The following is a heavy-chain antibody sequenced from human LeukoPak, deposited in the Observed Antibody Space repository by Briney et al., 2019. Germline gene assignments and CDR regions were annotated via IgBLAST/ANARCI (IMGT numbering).Heavy chain of an antibody. Sequence: SETLSLTCAVYGGSFSGYYWSWIRQPPGKGLEWIGEINHSGSTNYNPSLKSRVTISVDTSKNQFSLKLSSVTAADTAVYYCARGHSIYDSSGYSYYFDYWGQGTLVTVSS. CDR1: GGSFSGYY. D-gene: IGHD3-22*01. CDR2: INHSGST. V-gene: IGHV4-34*01. J-gene: IGHJ4*02. CDR3: ARGHSIYDSSGYSYYFDY.